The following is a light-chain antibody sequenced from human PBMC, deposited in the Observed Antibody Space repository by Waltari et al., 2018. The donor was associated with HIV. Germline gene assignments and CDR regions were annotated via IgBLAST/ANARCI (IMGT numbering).Light chain of an antibody. V-gene: IGKV1-5*03. CDR3: QQYNSYPWT. J-gene: IGKJ1*01. CDR2: KAS. CDR1: QRISSW. Sequence: DIQMTQSPSTLSASIGDRVTITCRASQRISSWLAWYQQKPGKAPDLLIYKASTLESEVPSRFSGSGSATEFTLTISSLQPDDFATYYCQQYNSYPWTFGQGTKVEIK.